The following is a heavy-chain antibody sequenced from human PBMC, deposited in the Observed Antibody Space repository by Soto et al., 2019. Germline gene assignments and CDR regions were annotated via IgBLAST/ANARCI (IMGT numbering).Heavy chain of an antibody. V-gene: IGHV1-69*13. CDR3: ARDRARRQLLSYYYYGMDV. J-gene: IGHJ6*02. D-gene: IGHD2-2*01. CDR1: GGTFSSYA. Sequence: SVKVSCKASGGTFSSYAISWVRQAPGQGLEWMGGIIPIFGTANYAQKFQGRVTITADESTSTAYMELSSLRSEDTAVYYCARDRARRQLLSYYYYGMDVWGQGTTVTVSS. CDR2: IIPIFGTA.